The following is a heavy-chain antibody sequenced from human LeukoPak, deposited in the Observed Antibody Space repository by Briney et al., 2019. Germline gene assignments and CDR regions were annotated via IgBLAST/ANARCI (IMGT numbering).Heavy chain of an antibody. CDR2: INSDGSST. D-gene: IGHD6-13*01. CDR3: AKDRLIAAAGTPNWFDP. CDR1: GFTFSSYW. V-gene: IGHV3-74*01. Sequence: PGGSLKLSCAASGFTFSSYWMHWVRQAPGKGLVWVSRINSDGSSTAYADSVKGRFTISRDNAKNTLFLQMDSLRAEDTAVYYCAKDRLIAAAGTPNWFDPWGQGTLVTVSS. J-gene: IGHJ5*02.